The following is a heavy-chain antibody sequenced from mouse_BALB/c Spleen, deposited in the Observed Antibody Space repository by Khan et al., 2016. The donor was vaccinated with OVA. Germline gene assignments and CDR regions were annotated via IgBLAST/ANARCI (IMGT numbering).Heavy chain of an antibody. Sequence: EVQLQESGGGLVEPGGSLKLSCAASGCTFSSFVMSWVRQTPEKRLEWVATISSAATYTYYPDSVKGRFTISRDNAKNTLYLQMNSLRSDDTAIYYCANGNYGWFAYWGQGTLVTVST. CDR2: ISSAATYT. D-gene: IGHD2-1*01. CDR3: ANGNYGWFAY. J-gene: IGHJ3*01. CDR1: GCTFSSFV. V-gene: IGHV5-9-3*01.